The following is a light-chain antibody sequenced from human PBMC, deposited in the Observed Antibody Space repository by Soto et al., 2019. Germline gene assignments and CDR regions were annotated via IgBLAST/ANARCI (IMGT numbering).Light chain of an antibody. V-gene: IGLV2-14*01. CDR3: CSRV. Sequence: QSALTQPASVSGSPGQSITISCTGTSSDIGTYNYVSWYQHHPGKAPKLLIYEVSNRPSGVSTRFSGSQSGNTASLTISGLQADDEADYYCCSRVFGGGTKLTVL. J-gene: IGLJ3*02. CDR2: EVS. CDR1: SSDIGTYNY.